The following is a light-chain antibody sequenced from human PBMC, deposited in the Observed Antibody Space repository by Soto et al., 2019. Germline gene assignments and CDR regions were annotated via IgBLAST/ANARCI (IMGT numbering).Light chain of an antibody. CDR1: QGISTW. V-gene: IGKV1-39*01. CDR3: QQIYSAPLT. CDR2: AAS. J-gene: IGKJ4*01. Sequence: DIQMTQSPSTLSASVGDRVTITCRASQGISTWLAWYQMKPGKAPKLLIYAASSLQSGVPSRFSGSGSETEFTLSISSLQPEDFATYFCQQIYSAPLTFGGGTKVEIK.